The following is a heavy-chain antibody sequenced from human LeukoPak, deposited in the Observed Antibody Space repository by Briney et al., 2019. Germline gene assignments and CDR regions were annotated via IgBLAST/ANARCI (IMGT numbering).Heavy chain of an antibody. CDR1: GFTFSSYA. CDR2: ISGSGGST. J-gene: IGHJ6*03. CDR3: AKDLGVTGYYYYYMDV. V-gene: IGHV3-23*01. Sequence: PGGSLRLSCAASGFTFSSYAMSWVRQAPGKGLERVSAISGSGGSTYYADSVKGRYTISRDNSKNTLYLQMNSLRAEDTAVYYCAKDLGVTGYYYYYMDVWGKGTTVTVSS. D-gene: IGHD4-11*01.